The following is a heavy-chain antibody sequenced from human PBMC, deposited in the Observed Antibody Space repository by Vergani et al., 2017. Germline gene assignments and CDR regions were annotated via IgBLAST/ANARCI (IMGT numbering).Heavy chain of an antibody. V-gene: IGHV4-61*02. CDR2: IYTSGST. Sequence: QVQLQESGPGLVKPSQTLSLTCTVSGGSISSGSYYWSWIRQPAGKGLEWIGRIYTSGSTNYNPSRKSRVTISVDTSKNQFSLKLSSVTAADTAVYYCARDVTVGWFDPWGQGTLVTVSS. J-gene: IGHJ5*02. CDR3: ARDVTVGWFDP. D-gene: IGHD4-11*01. CDR1: GGSISSGSYY.